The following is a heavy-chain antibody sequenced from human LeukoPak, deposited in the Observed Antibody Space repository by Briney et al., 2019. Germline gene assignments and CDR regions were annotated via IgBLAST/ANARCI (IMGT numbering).Heavy chain of an antibody. D-gene: IGHD4-17*01. CDR3: ARHRKVNDYGDSGVDS. J-gene: IGHJ4*02. V-gene: IGHV4-59*08. Sequence: SETLSLTCTVSGGSISSYYWSWIRQPPGKGLEWIGYIYYSGSTNYNPSLKSRVTISVDTSKNQFSLKLSSVTAADTAAYYCARHRKVNDYGDSGVDSWGQGTLVTVSS. CDR1: GGSISSYY. CDR2: IYYSGST.